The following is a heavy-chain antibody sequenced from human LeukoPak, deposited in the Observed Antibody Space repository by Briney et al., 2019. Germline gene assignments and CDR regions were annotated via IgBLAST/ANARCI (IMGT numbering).Heavy chain of an antibody. D-gene: IGHD5-12*01. CDR3: AREKGYSGYELDY. V-gene: IGHV1-69*13. CDR2: IIPIFGTA. J-gene: IGHJ4*02. CDR1: GGTFSSYA. Sequence: SVKVSCKASGGTFSSYAISWVRQAPGQGLEWMGGIIPIFGTANYAQKFQGRVTITADESTSTAYMELSSLRSEDTAVYYCAREKGYSGYELDYWGQGTLVTVSS.